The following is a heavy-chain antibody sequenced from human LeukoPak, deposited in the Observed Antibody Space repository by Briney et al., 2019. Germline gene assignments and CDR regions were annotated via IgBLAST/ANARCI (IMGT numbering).Heavy chain of an antibody. CDR1: GYTFTSYA. Sequence: GASVKVSCKASGYTFTSYAMNWVQQAPGQGLQWMGWINPNNGGTNYAYNFQGRITMTRDTSISTAYMELTSLKSDDTAVYFCARGSTLASPGAVPNDYWGQGTLVTVSS. V-gene: IGHV1-2*02. D-gene: IGHD6-13*01. CDR2: INPNNGGT. J-gene: IGHJ4*02. CDR3: ARGSTLASPGAVPNDY.